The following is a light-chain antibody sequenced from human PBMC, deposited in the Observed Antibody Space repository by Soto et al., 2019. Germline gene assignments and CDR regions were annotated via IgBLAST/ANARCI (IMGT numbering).Light chain of an antibody. CDR2: GAS. CDR1: QSLSSN. Sequence: EILMTQSPATLSVSPVERATLSCMASQSLSSNLAWYQQKPGQAPRLLIYGASTRATGIPARFSGSGSGTEFTLTISSLQSEDSAVYYCQQHNNWPPITFGQGTRLEIK. J-gene: IGKJ5*01. CDR3: QQHNNWPPIT. V-gene: IGKV3-15*01.